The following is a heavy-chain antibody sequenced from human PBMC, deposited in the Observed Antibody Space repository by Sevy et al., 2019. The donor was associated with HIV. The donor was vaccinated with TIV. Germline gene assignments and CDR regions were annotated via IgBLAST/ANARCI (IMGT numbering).Heavy chain of an antibody. V-gene: IGHV4-30-4*01. CDR1: GGSISSGDYY. J-gene: IGHJ5*02. CDR3: ARYCTRTSPHNWFDP. Sequence: SETLSLTCSVSGGSISSGDYYWTWMRQSPGKGLEWIGYIYYSGITYYNPSLKGRVIISIDTVKNQFSLKLGSVTAADTAVYYCARYCTRTSPHNWFDPWGQGTLVTVSS. D-gene: IGHD2-2*01. CDR2: IYYSGIT.